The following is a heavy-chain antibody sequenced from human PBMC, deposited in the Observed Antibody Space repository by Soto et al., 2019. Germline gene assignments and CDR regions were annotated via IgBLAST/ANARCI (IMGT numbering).Heavy chain of an antibody. V-gene: IGHV3-11*06. J-gene: IGHJ4*02. CDR1: GVTFSDYD. CDR3: AREPEGIAAALDY. D-gene: IGHD6-13*01. CDR2: ISSSSSYT. Sequence: SLRLSCAASGVTFSDYDMSWIRQAPGKGLEWVSYISSSSSYTNYADSVKGRFTISRDNAKNSLYLQMNSLRAEDTAVYYCAREPEGIAAALDYWGRGTLVTVSS.